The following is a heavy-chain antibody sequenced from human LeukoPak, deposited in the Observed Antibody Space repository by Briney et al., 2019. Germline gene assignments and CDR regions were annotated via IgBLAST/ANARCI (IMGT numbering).Heavy chain of an antibody. J-gene: IGHJ4*02. D-gene: IGHD3-22*01. CDR1: GFTFSTYW. Sequence: PGGSLRLSCAASGFTFSTYWMSWVRQAPGKGLEWVANIKQDGSDKYYVDSVKGRFTIFKDNGKNSLYLQMNSLRAEDTAVYYCARDGRGGYLDYWGRGTLVTVSS. V-gene: IGHV3-7*01. CDR2: IKQDGSDK. CDR3: ARDGRGGYLDY.